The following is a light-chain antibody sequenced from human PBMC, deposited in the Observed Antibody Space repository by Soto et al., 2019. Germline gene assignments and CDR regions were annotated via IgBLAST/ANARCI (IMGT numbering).Light chain of an antibody. CDR1: QGISSY. CDR2: AAS. V-gene: IGKV1-8*01. Sequence: AIVMTQSPSSLSTFIGDTFTITCRASQGISSYLAWYQQKPGKAPELLIYAASTLQSGVPSRFSGSGSGTDFTLTISCLQSEDFATYYCQQLNSYPLTFGGGTKVDI. CDR3: QQLNSYPLT. J-gene: IGKJ4*01.